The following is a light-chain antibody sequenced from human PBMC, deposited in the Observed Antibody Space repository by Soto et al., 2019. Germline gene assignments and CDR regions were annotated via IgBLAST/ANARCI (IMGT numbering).Light chain of an antibody. CDR2: GAS. CDR3: QQYNNWPQT. CDR1: QSVSSN. Sequence: EIVMTQSPATLSVSPGERATLSCRASQSVSSNLAWYQQKPGQAPRLLIYGASTRATCIPARFSGSGSGTEFTLTISSLQSEDFAVYYCQQYNNWPQTFGQGTQVEIK. V-gene: IGKV3-15*01. J-gene: IGKJ1*01.